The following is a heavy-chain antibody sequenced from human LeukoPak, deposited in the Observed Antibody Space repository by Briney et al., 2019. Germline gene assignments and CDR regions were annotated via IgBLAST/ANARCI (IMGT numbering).Heavy chain of an antibody. J-gene: IGHJ4*02. V-gene: IGHV1-46*01. CDR1: GYTFTSYY. CDR3: ARDGPSGYVDY. CDR2: INPSGGST. D-gene: IGHD1-26*01. Sequence: ASVKVSCKASGYTFTSYYMHWVRQAPGQGLEWMGIINPSGGSTSYAQKFQGRVTMTTDTSTSTAYMELRSLRSDDTAVYYCARDGPSGYVDYWGQGTLVTVSS.